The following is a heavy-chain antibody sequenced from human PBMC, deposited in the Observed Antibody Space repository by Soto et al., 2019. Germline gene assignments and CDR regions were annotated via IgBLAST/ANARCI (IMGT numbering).Heavy chain of an antibody. J-gene: IGHJ4*02. CDR3: AHYPWGEAPDY. CDR1: GFSLSARGVG. Sequence: QITLEESGPTLVKPTQTLTLTCTFSGFSLSARGVGVGWIRQPPGKALEWLALIYWNDDKRYTPSLKSRLTITKDTSKNQVVLTMTNMDPVDTATYYCAHYPWGEAPDYWGQGTRVTVTS. D-gene: IGHD3-16*01. CDR2: IYWNDDK. V-gene: IGHV2-5*01.